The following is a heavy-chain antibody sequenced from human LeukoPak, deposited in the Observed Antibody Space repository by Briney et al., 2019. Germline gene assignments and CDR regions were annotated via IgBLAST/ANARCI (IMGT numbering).Heavy chain of an antibody. D-gene: IGHD3-10*01. CDR1: GESLRGDY. Sequence: SETLSLTCAVSGESLRGDYWSWVRQTPGRGLEWFAKINHSGSTSSNPSLTIRVTISVDTSTHQFSLVLAAVTAADTAVYCGARPRYGSWSLDSWGQGTLVTVSS. CDR2: INHSGST. V-gene: IGHV4-34*01. J-gene: IGHJ4*02. CDR3: ARPRYGSWSLDS.